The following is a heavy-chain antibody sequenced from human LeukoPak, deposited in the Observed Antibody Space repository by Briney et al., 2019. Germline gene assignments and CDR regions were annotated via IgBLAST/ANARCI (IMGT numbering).Heavy chain of an antibody. V-gene: IGHV3-15*01. J-gene: IGHJ4*02. D-gene: IGHD3-22*01. CDR1: GFTFSNPW. CDR2: IKSKTDGGTT. Sequence: PGGSLRLSCAASGFTFSNPWMSWVRQAPGKGLEWVGRIKSKTDGGTTDYAAPVKGRFTISRDDSKNTLYLQMNSLKTEDTAVYYCTTDYYYDSSGYYVGYWGQGTLVTVSS. CDR3: TTDYYYDSSGYYVGY.